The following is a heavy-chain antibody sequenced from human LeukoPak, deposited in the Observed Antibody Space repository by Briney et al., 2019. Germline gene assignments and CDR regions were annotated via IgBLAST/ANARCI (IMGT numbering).Heavy chain of an antibody. CDR1: GFTFSSYS. CDR3: ARARPFDY. J-gene: IGHJ4*02. Sequence: PGGSLRLSCAASGFTFSSYSMNWVRQAPGKGLEWVSYISSSSSTIYYADSVKGRFTISRDNAKNSLYLQMNSLGDEDTAVYYCARARPFDYWGQGTLVTVSS. V-gene: IGHV3-48*02. CDR2: ISSSSSTI.